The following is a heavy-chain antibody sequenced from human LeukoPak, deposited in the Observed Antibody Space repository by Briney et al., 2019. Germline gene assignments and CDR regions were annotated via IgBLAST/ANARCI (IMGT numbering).Heavy chain of an antibody. D-gene: IGHD2-2*03. CDR3: XXPXXXMDLMXXXXYVGY. CDR2: IXXSGVST. J-gene: IGHJ4*02. Sequence: GGSLRLSCAASGFTFSSYAMSWVRQAPGKGLEWVSAIXXSGVSTYYADSVXXRFTISRDNSKNTLYLQMNSLRAEDTAVYYCXXPXXXMDLMXXXXYVGYWGQGTLVTVSS. CDR1: GFTFSSYA. V-gene: IGHV3-23*01.